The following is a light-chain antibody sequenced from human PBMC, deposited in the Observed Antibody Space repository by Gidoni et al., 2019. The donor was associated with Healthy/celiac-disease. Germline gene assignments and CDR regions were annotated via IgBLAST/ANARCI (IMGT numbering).Light chain of an antibody. CDR2: DAS. V-gene: IGKV3-11*01. CDR3: QQRSNSWT. J-gene: IGKJ1*01. CDR1: QSVSTY. Sequence: EIVLTQSPATLSLSPGERATLSCRARQSVSTYLAWYQQKPGQAPRLLIYDASNRATGIPARFSGSGSGTDFTLTISSLEPEDFADYYCQQRSNSWTFGQGTKVEIK.